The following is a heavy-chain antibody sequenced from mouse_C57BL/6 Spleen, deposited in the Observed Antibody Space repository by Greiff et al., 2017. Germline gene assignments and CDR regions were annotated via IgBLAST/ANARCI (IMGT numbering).Heavy chain of an antibody. D-gene: IGHD2-4*01. CDR3: ARNYDYDGYARDY. V-gene: IGHV1-26*01. CDR1: GYTFTDYY. CDR2: INPNNGGT. J-gene: IGHJ4*01. Sequence: VQLQQSGPELVKPGASVKISCKASGYTFTDYYMNWVKQSHGKSLEWIGDINPNNGGTSYNQKFKGKATLTVDKSSSTAYMELRSLTSEDSAVYYCARNYDYDGYARDYWGQGTSGTVSS.